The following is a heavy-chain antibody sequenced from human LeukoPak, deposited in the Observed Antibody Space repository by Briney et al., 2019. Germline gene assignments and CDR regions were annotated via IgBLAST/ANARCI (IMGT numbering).Heavy chain of an antibody. CDR2: IYYSGST. CDR1: GGSISSYY. J-gene: IGHJ6*03. Sequence: PSETLSLTCTVSGGSISSYYWSWIRQPPGKGLEWIGYIYYSGSTNYNPSLKSRVTISVDTSKNQFSLKLSSVTAADTAVYYCARVGQEYYDLYYMDLWGKGTTVTVSS. CDR3: ARVGQEYYDLYYMDL. D-gene: IGHD3-22*01. V-gene: IGHV4-59*01.